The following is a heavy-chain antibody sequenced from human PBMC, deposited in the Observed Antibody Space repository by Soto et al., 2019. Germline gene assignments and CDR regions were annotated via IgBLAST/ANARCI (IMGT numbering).Heavy chain of an antibody. CDR3: ARVGVFYNAFDI. J-gene: IGHJ3*02. D-gene: IGHD2-2*02. CDR2: ISSSSSYI. CDR1: GFTFISYS. V-gene: IGHV3-21*01. Sequence: GGSLRLSCAASGFTFISYSINWCRHSPGKGLEWVSSISSSSSYIYYADSVKGRFTISRDNAKNSLYLQMNSLRAEDTAVYYCARVGVFYNAFDIWGQGTMVTVSS.